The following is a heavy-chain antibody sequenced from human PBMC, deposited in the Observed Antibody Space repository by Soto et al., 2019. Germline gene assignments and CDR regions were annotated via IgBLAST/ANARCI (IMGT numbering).Heavy chain of an antibody. CDR1: GDSISSRNYY. V-gene: IGHV4-39*01. CDR3: ARHQKFNCGDYDS. Sequence: QLQLQESGPGLVKPSETLSLTCTVSGDSISSRNYYWGWIRQPPGKGLEWIGSLYYSGTTHYNPSLKSRVTISVDTSKNQFSLRLTSVTAADTAVYYCARHQKFNCGDYDSWGQGTLVTVSS. D-gene: IGHD4-17*01. CDR2: LYYSGTT. J-gene: IGHJ4*02.